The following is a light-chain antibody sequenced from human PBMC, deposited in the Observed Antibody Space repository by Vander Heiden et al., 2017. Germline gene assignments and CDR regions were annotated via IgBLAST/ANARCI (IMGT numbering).Light chain of an antibody. V-gene: IGKV3-15*01. CDR2: GAS. CDR1: QSVSSD. CDR3: QPYDNAPHAYS. Sequence: EIVMTQSPATLSVSPGERATLSCRASQSVSSDLAWYQQKPGQAPRLLIYGASTRATGIPARFSGSRSPTEFTLTISSLQSEDFAVYYCQPYDNAPHAYSFRQETNQELQ. J-gene: IGKJ2*03.